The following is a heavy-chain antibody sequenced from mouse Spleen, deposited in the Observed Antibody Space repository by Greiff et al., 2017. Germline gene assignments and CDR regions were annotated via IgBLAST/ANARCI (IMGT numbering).Heavy chain of an antibody. V-gene: IGHV1-12*01. J-gene: IGHJ1*03. CDR1: GYTFTSYN. D-gene: IGHD1-1*01. CDR3: ARGGPHYYGSSYRYFDV. Sequence: LHQSGAELVRPGASVKMSCKASGYTFTSYNMHWVKQTPRQGLEWIGAIYPGNGDTSYHQKFKGKATLTVDKSSSTAYMQLSSLTSEDSAVYFCARGGPHYYGSSYRYFDVWGTGTTVTVSS. CDR2: IYPGNGDT.